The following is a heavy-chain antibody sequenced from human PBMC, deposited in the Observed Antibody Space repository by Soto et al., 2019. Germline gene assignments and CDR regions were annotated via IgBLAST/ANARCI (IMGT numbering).Heavy chain of an antibody. CDR3: ARGLFMRSWLPYYYQGMDV. CDR1: GGSFSGYY. J-gene: IGHJ6*02. D-gene: IGHD6-13*01. Sequence: SETLSLSCAVYGGSFSGYYWSWIRKPPRKGLEWIGEINHSGSTNYNPSLKSRVTISVATSKNQFSLKLSSVTAADTAVYYCARGLFMRSWLPYYYQGMDVWGQRTTVTVCS. CDR2: INHSGST. V-gene: IGHV4-34*01.